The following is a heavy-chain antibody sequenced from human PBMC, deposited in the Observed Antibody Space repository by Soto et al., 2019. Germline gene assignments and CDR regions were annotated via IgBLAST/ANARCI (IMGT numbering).Heavy chain of an antibody. J-gene: IGHJ3*01. CDR2: LYDVDGS. CDR3: ETSQEREHAYDV. CDR1: GLTISGKKY. V-gene: IGHV3-53*01. Sequence: SLRLSCAAFGLTISGKKYVAWVRQAPGKGLEWVSGLYDVDGSFYADSVRGRFTTSSDSSKTTVYLQMNDLRPDDTAVYYCETSQEREHAYDVWGQGTTVTVSS. D-gene: IGHD1-1*01.